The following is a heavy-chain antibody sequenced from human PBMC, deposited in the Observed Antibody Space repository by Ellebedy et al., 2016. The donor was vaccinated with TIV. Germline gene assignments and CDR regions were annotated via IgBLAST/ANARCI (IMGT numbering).Heavy chain of an antibody. CDR2: ISYDGSYK. J-gene: IGHJ4*02. V-gene: IGHV3-30*18. CDR1: GFIFSNYA. Sequence: GGSLRLSCAASGFIFSNYAMHWVRQAPGKGLEWVAVISYDGSYKFYVDSVKGRFTISRDNSKNTLYRQMNSLRSEDTAVYYCVKYMSDTSGGIDLDYWGQGTLVTVSS. D-gene: IGHD3-16*01. CDR3: VKYMSDTSGGIDLDY.